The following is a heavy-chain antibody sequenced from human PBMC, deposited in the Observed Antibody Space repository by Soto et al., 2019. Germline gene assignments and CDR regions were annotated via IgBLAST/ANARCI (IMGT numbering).Heavy chain of an antibody. CDR1: GFTFSSYS. CDR3: ARAAFAYYDIFTGYYYFDY. J-gene: IGHJ4*02. V-gene: IGHV3-21*01. Sequence: GGSLRLSCAASGFTFSSYSMNWVRQAPGKGLEWVSSISSSSSYIYYADSVKGRFTISRDNAKNSLYLQMNSLRAEDTAVYYCARAAFAYYDIFTGYYYFDYWGQGTLVTVSS. CDR2: ISSSSSYI. D-gene: IGHD3-9*01.